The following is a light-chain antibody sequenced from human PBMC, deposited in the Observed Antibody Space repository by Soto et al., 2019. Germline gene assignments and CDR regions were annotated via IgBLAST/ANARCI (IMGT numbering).Light chain of an antibody. J-gene: IGLJ2*01. CDR3: SSYTSSYSVV. CDR2: DVN. CDR1: SSDVGGYNF. Sequence: QSVLTQPASVSGSPGQSITISCTGTSSDVGGYNFVSWYQHHPGKAPKVIVYDVNNRPSGTSNRFSGSKSGDTASLTISGLQAEDEADYFCSSYTSSYSVVFGGGTKVTVL. V-gene: IGLV2-14*03.